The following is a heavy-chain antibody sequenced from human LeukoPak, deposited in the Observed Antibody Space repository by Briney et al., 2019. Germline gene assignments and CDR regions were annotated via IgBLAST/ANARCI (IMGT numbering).Heavy chain of an antibody. D-gene: IGHD4-17*01. Sequence: PSETLSLPCTVSGYSISSGYYWGWIRQPPGKGLEWIGSIYHSGSTYYSPSLKSRVTISVDTSNNQFSLKLSSVTAADTAVYYCARTPTVPYYFDYWGQGTLVTVSS. CDR1: GYSISSGYY. J-gene: IGHJ4*02. CDR3: ARTPTVPYYFDY. V-gene: IGHV4-38-2*02. CDR2: IYHSGST.